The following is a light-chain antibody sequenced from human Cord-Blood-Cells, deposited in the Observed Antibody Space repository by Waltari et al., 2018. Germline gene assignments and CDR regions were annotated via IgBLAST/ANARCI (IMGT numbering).Light chain of an antibody. Sequence: QSALTQPASVSGSPGQSITISCTGTSSDVGGYNSVSRYQQHPGKAPKLMIYEVSNRPSGVSNRFSGSKSGNTASLTISGLQAEDEADYYCSSYTSSSTYVVFGGGTKLTVL. CDR2: EVS. CDR3: SSYTSSSTYVV. CDR1: SSDVGGYNS. J-gene: IGLJ2*01. V-gene: IGLV2-14*01.